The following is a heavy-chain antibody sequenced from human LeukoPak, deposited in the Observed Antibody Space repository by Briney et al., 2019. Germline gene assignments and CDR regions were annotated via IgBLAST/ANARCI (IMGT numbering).Heavy chain of an antibody. CDR3: ARHSPPFFFGSGSQLTYFFDI. CDR1: GDSISNYA. V-gene: IGHV4-4*09. Sequence: SETLSLTCTVSGDSISNYAWIWVRQPPGKGLEWIGYIHTSGSTNFNPSLKSRVTISIESSGRRFSLRLTSVTAADTAVYYCARHSPPFFFGSGSQLTYFFDIWGLGTLVSVS. CDR2: IHTSGST. J-gene: IGHJ4*02. D-gene: IGHD3-10*01.